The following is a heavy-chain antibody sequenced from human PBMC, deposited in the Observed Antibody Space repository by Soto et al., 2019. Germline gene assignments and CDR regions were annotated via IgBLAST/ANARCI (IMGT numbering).Heavy chain of an antibody. D-gene: IGHD5-18*01. CDR1: GGSVSSGYNY. Sequence: SETLSLTCTVSGGSVSSGYNYWSWIRQSPGKGLEWIGYISGSGSTGYNPSLKNRLTMSVDRSKNQFTLRLTSVTAADTAVYFCATESGSTYGYFDYWGQGTQVTVSS. CDR2: ISGSGST. V-gene: IGHV4-30-4*01. J-gene: IGHJ4*02. CDR3: ATESGSTYGYFDY.